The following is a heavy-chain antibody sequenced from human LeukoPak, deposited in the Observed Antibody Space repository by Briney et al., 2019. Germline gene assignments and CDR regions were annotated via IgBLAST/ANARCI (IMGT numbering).Heavy chain of an antibody. Sequence: SETLSLTCTVSGGSISSYYWSWIRQPPGKGLEWIGYIYYSGSTNYNPSLKSRVTISVDTSKNQFSLKLSSVTAADTAVYYCAREAFYYGMDVWGQGTTVTVSS. J-gene: IGHJ6*02. CDR2: IYYSGST. V-gene: IGHV4-59*01. CDR3: AREAFYYGMDV. CDR1: GGSISSYY.